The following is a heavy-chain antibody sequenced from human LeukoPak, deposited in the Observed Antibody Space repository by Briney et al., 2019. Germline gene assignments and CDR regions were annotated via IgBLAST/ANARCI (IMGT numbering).Heavy chain of an antibody. CDR3: ARLSTHYDILTGYPYLYFDY. J-gene: IGHJ4*02. CDR1: GGSISSSNW. Sequence: PSGTLSLTCAVSGGSISSSNWWSWVRQPPGKGLEWIGEIYHSGSTNYNPSLKSRVTISVDKSKNQFSLKLSSVTAADTAVYYCARLSTHYDILTGYPYLYFDYWGQGTLVTVSS. D-gene: IGHD3-9*01. CDR2: IYHSGST. V-gene: IGHV4-4*02.